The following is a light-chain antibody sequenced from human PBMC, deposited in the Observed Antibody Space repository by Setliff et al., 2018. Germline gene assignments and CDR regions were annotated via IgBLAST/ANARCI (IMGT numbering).Light chain of an antibody. Sequence: QSVLPQPPSASGSPGQSVAISCTGTSRDGGAFNHVSWYQQHPGKAPKLIIYEVNKRPSGVPDRFSGSKSGNTASLTVSGLQAEDEADYYCSSYAGSYTYVFGSGTKVTV. CDR1: SRDGGAFNH. CDR2: EVN. CDR3: SSYAGSYTYV. J-gene: IGLJ1*01. V-gene: IGLV2-8*01.